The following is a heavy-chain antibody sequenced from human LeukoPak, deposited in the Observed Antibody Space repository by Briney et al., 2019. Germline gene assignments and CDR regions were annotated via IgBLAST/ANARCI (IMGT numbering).Heavy chain of an antibody. CDR2: ISSSSSYI. V-gene: IGHV3-21*01. CDR3: AKDRNDTQKGLYYFDY. J-gene: IGHJ4*02. Sequence: GGSLRLSCAASGFTFSSYSMNWVRQAPGKGLEWVSSISSSSSYIYYADSVKGRFTISRDNSKNTLYLQMNSLRAEDTALYYCAKDRNDTQKGLYYFDYWGQGTLVTVSS. D-gene: IGHD3-22*01. CDR1: GFTFSSYS.